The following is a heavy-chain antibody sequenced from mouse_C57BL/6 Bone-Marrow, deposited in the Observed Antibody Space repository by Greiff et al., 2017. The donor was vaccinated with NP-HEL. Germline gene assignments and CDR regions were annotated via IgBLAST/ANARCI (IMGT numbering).Heavy chain of an antibody. Sequence: QVQLQQSGAELVRPGASVTLSCKASGYTFTDYEMHWVKQTPVHGLEWIGAIDPETGGTAYNQKFKGKDILTADKSSSTAYMELRSLTSEDSAVYYCTRPGTDYWGQGTTLTVSS. CDR1: GYTFTDYE. CDR2: IDPETGGT. D-gene: IGHD4-1*01. CDR3: TRPGTDY. J-gene: IGHJ2*01. V-gene: IGHV1-15*01.